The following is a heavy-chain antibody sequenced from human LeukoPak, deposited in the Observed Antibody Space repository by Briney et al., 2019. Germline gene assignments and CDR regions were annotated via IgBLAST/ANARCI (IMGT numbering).Heavy chain of an antibody. J-gene: IGHJ6*02. CDR2: IYPADSDT. CDR1: GYSFASYW. Sequence: GESLKISCKGSGYSFASYWIAWVRQMPGKGLEWMGIIYPADSDTRYSPSFQGQVTISADKSISTAYLQWSSLKASDTAMYYCARYYYGSGSYYMPSYYYGMDVWGQGTTVTVSS. V-gene: IGHV5-51*01. D-gene: IGHD3-10*01. CDR3: ARYYYGSGSYYMPSYYYGMDV.